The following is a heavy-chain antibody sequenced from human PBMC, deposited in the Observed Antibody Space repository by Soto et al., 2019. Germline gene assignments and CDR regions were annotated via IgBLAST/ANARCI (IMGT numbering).Heavy chain of an antibody. CDR2: INPATGAA. CDR3: ARGGGVGVAGSAAFDM. Sequence: QLHLVQSGAVVKKPGASVTVSCSASGYPVTAYYMHWVRQAPGRGLEWMGGINPATGAAKYTQTFQGRVTMTRDTSTNTVFMELSGLTSEDTAGFYCARGGGVGVAGSAAFDMWGQGTLVTVSS. D-gene: IGHD3-3*01. V-gene: IGHV1-2*02. J-gene: IGHJ3*02. CDR1: GYPVTAYY.